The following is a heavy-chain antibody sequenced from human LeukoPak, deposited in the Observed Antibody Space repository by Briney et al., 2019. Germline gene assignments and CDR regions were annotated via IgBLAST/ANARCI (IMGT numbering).Heavy chain of an antibody. J-gene: IGHJ6*02. D-gene: IGHD1-1*01. CDR2: INHSGST. CDR3: ARLVTTLAAYGMDV. CDR1: GGSFSGYY. V-gene: IGHV4-34*01. Sequence: SETLSLTRAVYGGSFSGYYWSWIRQPPGKGLEWIGEINHSGSTNYNPSLKSRVTISVDTSKNQFSLKLSSVTAADTAVYYCARLVTTLAAYGMDVWGQGTTVTVSS.